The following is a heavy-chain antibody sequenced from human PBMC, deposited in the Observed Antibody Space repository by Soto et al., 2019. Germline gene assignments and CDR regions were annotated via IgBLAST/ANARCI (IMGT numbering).Heavy chain of an antibody. J-gene: IGHJ4*02. CDR2: IYHSGST. CDR3: ARGPSYRSSTGYFDY. D-gene: IGHD6-6*01. CDR1: GDSISSSYS. V-gene: IGHV4-30-2*01. Sequence: SETLSLTCVVSGDSISSSYSWSWIRQPPGEGLECIGYIYHSGSTYYNPSLKTRVTISIDRSKSQFSLKLSSVTAADTAVYYCARGPSYRSSTGYFDYWGQGALVTVSS.